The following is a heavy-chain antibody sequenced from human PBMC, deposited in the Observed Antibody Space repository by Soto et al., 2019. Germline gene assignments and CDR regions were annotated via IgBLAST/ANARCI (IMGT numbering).Heavy chain of an antibody. Sequence: SQTLSLTCAISGDSVSSNSATWNWIRQSPSRGLEWLGRTYYRSKWYNDYAVSVKSRISINPDTSKSQFSLQLNSVTPEDTAVYYCARAGGRGFSSSWYPVGWFDPWGQGILVTVSS. D-gene: IGHD6-13*01. J-gene: IGHJ5*02. V-gene: IGHV6-1*01. CDR3: ARAGGRGFSSSWYPVGWFDP. CDR1: GDSVSSNSAT. CDR2: TYYRSKWYN.